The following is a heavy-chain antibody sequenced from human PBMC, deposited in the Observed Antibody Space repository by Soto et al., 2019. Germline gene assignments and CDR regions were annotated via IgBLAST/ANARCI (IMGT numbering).Heavy chain of an antibody. J-gene: IGHJ4*02. CDR1: GGSISSGDYY. Sequence: SETLSLTCTVSGGSISSGDYYWSWIRQPPGKGLEWIGYIYYSGSTYYNPSLKSRVTISVDTSKNQFSLKLSSVTDADTAVYYCAGTSPEYYFDYWGQGTLVTVSS. V-gene: IGHV4-30-4*01. CDR2: IYYSGST. CDR3: AGTSPEYYFDY.